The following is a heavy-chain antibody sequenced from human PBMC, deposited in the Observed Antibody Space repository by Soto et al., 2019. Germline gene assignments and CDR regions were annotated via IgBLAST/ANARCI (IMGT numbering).Heavy chain of an antibody. Sequence: GGSLRLSCAASGFTFSDYYMSWIRQAPGKGLEWLSYISGCSDNTNYADSVKGRFTISRDNAKKSLYLEMNSLRAEDTAVYYCATITMMTWGQGTLVTVSS. D-gene: IGHD3-22*01. J-gene: IGHJ5*02. CDR2: ISGCSDNT. CDR1: GFTFSDYY. CDR3: ATITMMT. V-gene: IGHV3-11*06.